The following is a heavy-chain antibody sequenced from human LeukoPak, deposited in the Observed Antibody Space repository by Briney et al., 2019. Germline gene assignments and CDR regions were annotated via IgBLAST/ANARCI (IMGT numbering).Heavy chain of an antibody. CDR3: VRDGVGAPPFDY. D-gene: IGHD1-26*01. CDR2: ITNDRSST. V-gene: IGHV3-74*01. Sequence: GGSLRLSCAASGLTFSSHWTHWVRQAPGKGLVWVSRITNDRSSTTYADSVKGRFTISRDNAKNMLYLQVNSLRAEDTAVYYCVRDGVGAPPFDYWGQGVLVTVSS. CDR1: GLTFSSHW. J-gene: IGHJ4*02.